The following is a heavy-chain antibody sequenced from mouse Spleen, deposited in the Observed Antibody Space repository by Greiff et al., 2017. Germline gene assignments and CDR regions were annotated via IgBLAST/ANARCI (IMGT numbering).Heavy chain of an antibody. CDR2: IRNKANGYTT. CDR1: GFTFTDYY. V-gene: IGHV7-3*01. CDR3: ARVYYGELDY. D-gene: IGHD2-13*01. J-gene: IGHJ2*01. Sequence: VQLKESGGGLVQPGGSLSLSCAASGFTFTDYYMSWVRQPPGKALEWLGFIRNKANGYTTEYSASVKGRFTISRDNSQSILYLQMNALRAEDSATYYCARVYYGELDYWGQGTTLTVSS.